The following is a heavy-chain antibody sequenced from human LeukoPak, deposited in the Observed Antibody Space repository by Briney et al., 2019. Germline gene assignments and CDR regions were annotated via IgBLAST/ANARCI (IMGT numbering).Heavy chain of an antibody. J-gene: IGHJ4*02. V-gene: IGHV1-2*02. CDR2: INPNSGGT. Sequence: ASVKVSCKASGYTFTGYYMHWVRQAPGQGLEWMGWINPNSGGTNYTQKFQGRVTMTEDTSTDTAYMELSSLRSEDTAVYYCATDPGYSSSPRRYWGQGTLVTVSS. CDR1: GYTFTGYY. D-gene: IGHD6-13*01. CDR3: ATDPGYSSSPRRY.